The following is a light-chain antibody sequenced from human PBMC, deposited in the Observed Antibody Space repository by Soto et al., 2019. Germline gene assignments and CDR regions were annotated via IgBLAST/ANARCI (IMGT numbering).Light chain of an antibody. CDR2: GAS. J-gene: IGKJ5*01. Sequence: TQSPSTLSASVGDTVTVTCRASQSVSGWLAWYQQKPGQAPRLLVFGASSRVLGIPDRFSGSGSGTDFTLTISRLEPEDFAVYYCHHYGSSPLTFGQGTRLEIK. CDR3: HHYGSSPLT. CDR1: QSVSGW. V-gene: IGKV3-20*01.